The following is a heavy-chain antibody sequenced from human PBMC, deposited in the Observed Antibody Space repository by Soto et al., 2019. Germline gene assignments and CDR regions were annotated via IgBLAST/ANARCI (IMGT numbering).Heavy chain of an antibody. Sequence: EVQLVESGGGVVRPGGSLRLSCAGSGLTFDDYGMTWVRQAPGKGLEWVSGINWNGGSTGYADSVKGRFTISRDNAKNSLYLQMNSLRAEDTALYYCATNLAAAGDFDGMDVWGQGTTVTVSS. D-gene: IGHD6-13*01. J-gene: IGHJ6*02. CDR3: ATNLAAAGDFDGMDV. CDR1: GLTFDDYG. V-gene: IGHV3-20*04. CDR2: INWNGGST.